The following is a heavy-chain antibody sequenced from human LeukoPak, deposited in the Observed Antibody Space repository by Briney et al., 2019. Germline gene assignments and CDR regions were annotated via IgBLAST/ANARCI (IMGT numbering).Heavy chain of an antibody. D-gene: IGHD3-10*01. V-gene: IGHV3-73*01. CDR3: TRTRGPDYYGSGYYYYYYMDV. CDR2: IRSKANSYAT. Sequence: GGSLRLSCAASGFTFSGSAMHWVRQASVKGLEWVGRIRSKANSYATAYAASVKGRFTIYRDDSKNTAYLQMNSLKTEDTAVYYCTRTRGPDYYGSGYYYYYYMDVWGKGTTVTVSS. CDR1: GFTFSGSA. J-gene: IGHJ6*03.